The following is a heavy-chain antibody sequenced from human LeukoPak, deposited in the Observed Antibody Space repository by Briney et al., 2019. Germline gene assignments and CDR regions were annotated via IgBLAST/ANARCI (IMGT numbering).Heavy chain of an antibody. CDR1: GLTFSSYA. V-gene: IGHV3-23*01. CDR3: AKDSGLWFGESLDY. J-gene: IGHJ4*02. Sequence: PGGSLRLSCAASGLTFSSYAMSWVRQAPGKGLEWVSAISGSGGSTYYADSVKGRFTISRDNSKNTLYLQMNSLRAEDTAVYYCAKDSGLWFGESLDYWGQGTLVTVSS. D-gene: IGHD3-10*01. CDR2: ISGSGGST.